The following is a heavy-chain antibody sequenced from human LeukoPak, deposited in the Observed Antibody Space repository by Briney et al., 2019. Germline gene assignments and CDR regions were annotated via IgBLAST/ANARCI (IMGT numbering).Heavy chain of an antibody. CDR2: INHSGST. D-gene: IGHD3-3*01. V-gene: IGHV4-34*01. Sequence: PSETLSLTCAVYGGSFSGYYWSWLRQPPGKGLEWIGEINHSGSTNYNPSLKSRVTISVDTSKNQFSLKLSSVTAADTAVYYCARGPSITIFGVVPRYYFDYWGQGTLVTVSS. CDR1: GGSFSGYY. CDR3: ARGPSITIFGVVPRYYFDY. J-gene: IGHJ4*02.